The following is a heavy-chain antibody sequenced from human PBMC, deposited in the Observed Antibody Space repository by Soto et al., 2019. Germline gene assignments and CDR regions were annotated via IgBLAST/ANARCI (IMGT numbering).Heavy chain of an antibody. CDR2: IYDSGST. CDR3: ATQVPAAIKLGGVDP. V-gene: IGHV4-39*01. CDR1: GGSISRSTYY. D-gene: IGHD2-2*02. Sequence: TLSLPCTVSGGSISRSTYYWGWIGQPPGKELEGIGSIYDSGSTYYRPFHKSRATIAEDTSKNQFSLRCSSVTAADTMFYYAATQVPAAIKLGGVDPWGQGTLVTVSS. J-gene: IGHJ5*02.